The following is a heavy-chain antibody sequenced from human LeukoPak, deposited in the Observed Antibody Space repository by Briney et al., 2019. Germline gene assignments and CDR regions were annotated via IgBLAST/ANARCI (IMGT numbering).Heavy chain of an antibody. Sequence: GGSLRLSCAASGFTLSSYGMHWVRQAPGKGLEWVAFIHYDGSNKHYADSVKGRFTISRDTSENTLYLQMNSLRVDDTAVYNCARDVSGTLDYWGQGTLVTVSS. D-gene: IGHD1-26*01. CDR1: GFTLSSYG. V-gene: IGHV3-30*02. CDR3: ARDVSGTLDY. J-gene: IGHJ4*02. CDR2: IHYDGSNK.